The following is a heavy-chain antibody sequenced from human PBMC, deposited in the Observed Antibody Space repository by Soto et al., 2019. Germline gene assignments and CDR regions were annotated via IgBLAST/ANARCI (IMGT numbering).Heavy chain of an antibody. J-gene: IGHJ5*02. V-gene: IGHV1-69*13. D-gene: IGHD6-13*01. Sequence: GASVKVSCKASGGTFSSYAISWVRQAPGQGLEWMGGIIPIFGTANYAQKFQRRVTITAAESTSTADMERSSRRSEDTAVYYCARDRGEFPAEAGTVGFDPWGQGTLVTVSS. CDR3: ARDRGEFPAEAGTVGFDP. CDR1: GGTFSSYA. CDR2: IIPIFGTA.